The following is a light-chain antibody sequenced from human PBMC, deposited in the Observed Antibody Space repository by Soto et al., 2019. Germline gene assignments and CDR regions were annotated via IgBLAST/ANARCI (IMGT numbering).Light chain of an antibody. CDR1: QSISSY. Sequence: DIQMTQSPSSLSASVGDRVTITCRASQSISSYLNWYQQKPGKAPKLLIYGASSLQSGVPSRFSGSGSGTKFTLTISSLQSEDFAVYYCQQYSNWPPITFGQGTRLEIK. CDR2: GAS. CDR3: QQYSNWPPIT. V-gene: IGKV1-39*01. J-gene: IGKJ5*01.